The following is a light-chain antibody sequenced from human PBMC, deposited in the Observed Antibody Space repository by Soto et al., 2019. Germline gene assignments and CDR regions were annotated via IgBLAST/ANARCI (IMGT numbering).Light chain of an antibody. J-gene: IGLJ1*01. Sequence: QSVLTQPASVSGSPGQSITISCTGTSRDVGYFNYVSWYQQHPGRPPKLMIYEVDNRPSGVSIRFSGSKSGDTASLTISGLQAEDEADYYCSSYGVGSIYVFGTGTKVTVL. CDR3: SSYGVGSIYV. V-gene: IGLV2-14*01. CDR1: SRDVGYFNY. CDR2: EVD.